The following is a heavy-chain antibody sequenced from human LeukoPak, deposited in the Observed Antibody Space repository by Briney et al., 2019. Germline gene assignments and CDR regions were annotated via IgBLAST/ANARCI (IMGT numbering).Heavy chain of an antibody. CDR1: GFTFSSYW. Sequence: PGGSLRLSCAASGFTFSSYWMSWVRQAPGKGLEWVANIKQDGSEKYYVDSVKGRFTISRDNAKNSLYLQMNSLRAEDTAVHYCARCLLPRVLLWFGEPPNWFDPWGQGTLVTVSS. CDR2: IKQDGSEK. V-gene: IGHV3-7*01. CDR3: ARCLLPRVLLWFGEPPNWFDP. D-gene: IGHD3-10*01. J-gene: IGHJ5*02.